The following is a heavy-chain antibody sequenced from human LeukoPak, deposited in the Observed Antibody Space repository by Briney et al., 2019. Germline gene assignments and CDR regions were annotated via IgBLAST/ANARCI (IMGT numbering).Heavy chain of an antibody. D-gene: IGHD2-21*02. CDR2: IYYSGST. CDR1: GFTFSKYS. V-gene: IGHV4-39*07. CDR3: ARDWGVVTAIGRFDY. J-gene: IGHJ4*02. Sequence: GSLRLSCAVSGFTFSKYSMNWVRQPPGKGLEWIGSIYYSGSTYYNPSLKSRVTISVDTSKNQFSLKLSSVTAADTAVYYCARDWGVVTAIGRFDYWGQGTLVTVSS.